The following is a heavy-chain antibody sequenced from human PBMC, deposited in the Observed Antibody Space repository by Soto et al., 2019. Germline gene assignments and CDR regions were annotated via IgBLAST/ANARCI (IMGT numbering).Heavy chain of an antibody. CDR2: ISYDGSNK. J-gene: IGHJ3*02. V-gene: IGHV3-30*18. Sequence: QVQLVESGGGVVQPGRSLRLSCAASGFTFSSYDMHWVRQAPGKGLEWVAVISYDGSNKYYADSVKGRFTISRDNSKNTPYLQMNSLRAEDTAVYYCAKDGPYDTTLGAFDIWGQGTMVTVSS. CDR3: AKDGPYDTTLGAFDI. CDR1: GFTFSSYD. D-gene: IGHD3-22*01.